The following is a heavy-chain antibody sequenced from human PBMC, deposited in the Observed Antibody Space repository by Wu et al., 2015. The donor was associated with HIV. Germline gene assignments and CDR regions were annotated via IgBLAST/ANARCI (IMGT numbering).Heavy chain of an antibody. Sequence: QVQLVQSGAELTKPGASVRVSCQTSGYSFTAHYIHWVRRAPGQGLEWMGWIRPDSGATVYAEKFEDRVTMTRDASISTAYMQLNRLRSDDTAVYFCARDLGDDFAVRGYYWYMDVWGRGTAITVSS. CDR3: ARDLGDDFAVRGYYWYMDV. CDR1: GYSFTAHY. J-gene: IGHJ6*03. D-gene: IGHD2-21*01. V-gene: IGHV1-2*02. CDR2: IRPDSGAT.